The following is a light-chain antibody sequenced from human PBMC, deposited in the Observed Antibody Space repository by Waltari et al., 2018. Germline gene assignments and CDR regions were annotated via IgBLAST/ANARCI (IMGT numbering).Light chain of an antibody. CDR1: QTIRSY. CDR3: QRSFTTPFMYT. V-gene: IGKV1-39*01. CDR2: AAS. J-gene: IGKJ2*01. Sequence: IQMTQPQSSLSASEVARVPITCRASQTIRSYLNWYQYKPGKAPKLLIYAASSLQSGVPSRFSGSGSGTEFTLTITSVQPEDVATYYCQRSFTTPFMYTFGQGTKVEIK.